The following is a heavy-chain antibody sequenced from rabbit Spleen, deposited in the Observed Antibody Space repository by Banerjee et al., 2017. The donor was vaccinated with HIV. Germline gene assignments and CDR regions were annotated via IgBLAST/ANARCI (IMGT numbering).Heavy chain of an antibody. Sequence: QQLVESGGGLVKPGASLTLTCTASGFSFSSSYDMCWVRQAPGKGLEWIGCIYTGNGKMYYASWAKGRFTISKTSSTTVTLKMTSLTAADTATYFCVREAGYGGYGDGNLWGPGTLVTVS. D-gene: IGHD6-1*01. CDR1: GFSFSSSYD. CDR3: VREAGYGGYGDGNL. CDR2: IYTGNGKM. J-gene: IGHJ4*01. V-gene: IGHV1S40*01.